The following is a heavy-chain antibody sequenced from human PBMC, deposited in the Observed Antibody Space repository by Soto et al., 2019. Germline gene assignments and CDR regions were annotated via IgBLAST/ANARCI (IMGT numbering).Heavy chain of an antibody. D-gene: IGHD6-19*01. Sequence: EVQLVESGGGLVKPGGSLTLSCAASGFTFSSYNMNWVRQAPGKGLEWVSSISGSSSYIYSADSVKGRFTISRDNAKNSLSLQMNSLRAEDTAVYYCAREDRSADSSGGRRATNYWGQGTLVTVSS. CDR2: ISGSSSYI. J-gene: IGHJ4*02. CDR1: GFTFSSYN. V-gene: IGHV3-21*01. CDR3: AREDRSADSSGGRRATNY.